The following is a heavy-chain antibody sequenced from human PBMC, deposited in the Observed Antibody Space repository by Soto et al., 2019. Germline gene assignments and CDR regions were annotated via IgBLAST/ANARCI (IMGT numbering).Heavy chain of an antibody. J-gene: IGHJ4*02. Sequence: QITLKESGPTLVKPTQTLTLTCTFSGFSLSTSGVGVGWIRQPPGKALEWLALIYWNDDKRYSPSLKSRLTSTKDTSKNQVVLTMTIMDPVVTATYCCAHLTIFVVVIIEPNYYFDYWGQGTLVTVSS. D-gene: IGHD3-3*01. V-gene: IGHV2-5*01. CDR2: IYWNDDK. CDR3: AHLTIFVVVIIEPNYYFDY. CDR1: GFSLSTSGVG.